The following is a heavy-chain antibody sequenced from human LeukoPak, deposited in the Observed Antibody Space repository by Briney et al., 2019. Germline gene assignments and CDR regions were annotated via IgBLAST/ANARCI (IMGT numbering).Heavy chain of an antibody. D-gene: IGHD3-10*01. J-gene: IGHJ4*02. CDR3: ARGRGVLPGKFDY. CDR2: INHSGST. Sequence: ASETLSLTCAVYGGSFSGYYWSWTRQPPGKGLEWIGGINHSGSTNYNPSLKSRVTISVDTSKNQFSLKLSSVTAADTAVYYCARGRGVLPGKFDYWGQGTLVTVSS. CDR1: GGSFSGYY. V-gene: IGHV4-34*01.